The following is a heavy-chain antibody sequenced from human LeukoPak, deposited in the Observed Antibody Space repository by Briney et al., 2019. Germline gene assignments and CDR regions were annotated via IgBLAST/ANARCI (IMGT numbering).Heavy chain of an antibody. CDR3: ARDNGYSYGSFDY. J-gene: IGHJ4*02. CDR1: GFTFSSYS. CDR2: ISSSSSTI. V-gene: IGHV3-48*04. Sequence: GGSLRLSCAASGFTFSSYSMNWVRQAPGKGLEWVSYISSSSSTIYCADSVKGRFTISRDNAKNSLYLQMNSLRAEDTAVYYCARDNGYSYGSFDYWGQGTLVTVSS. D-gene: IGHD5-18*01.